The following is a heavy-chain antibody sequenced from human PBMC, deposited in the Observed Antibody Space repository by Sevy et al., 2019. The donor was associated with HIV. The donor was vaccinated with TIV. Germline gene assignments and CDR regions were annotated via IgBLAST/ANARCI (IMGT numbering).Heavy chain of an antibody. CDR2: INPNSGDK. V-gene: IGHV1-2*02. CDR1: GYTFTAYH. J-gene: IGHJ2*01. CDR3: ARDVTGIRVGDWYFDL. D-gene: IGHD3-16*01. Sequence: ASVKVSCKASGYTFTAYHLHWVRQAPGQGLEWIGWINPNSGDKKSAQKFQGRVAVTRDTSINTAFMELTRLTSDDTAVYYCARDVTGIRVGDWYFDLWGRGTLVTVSS.